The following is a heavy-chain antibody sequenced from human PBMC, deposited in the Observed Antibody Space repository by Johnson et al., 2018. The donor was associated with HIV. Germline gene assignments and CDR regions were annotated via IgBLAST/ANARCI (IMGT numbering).Heavy chain of an antibody. Sequence: QEQLVESGGGVVQPGRSLRLSCAASGFTFSSYAMHWVRQAPCKGLEWVAVISYDGSNKYYADSVKGRLIISRDNSKNMLYLEMQSLTTEDTAVYYCARGHTWPKSGFDFWGRGTIVTVSS. J-gene: IGHJ3*01. V-gene: IGHV3-30-3*01. CDR1: GFTFSSYA. CDR3: ARGHTWPKSGFDF. D-gene: IGHD3-3*01. CDR2: ISYDGSNK.